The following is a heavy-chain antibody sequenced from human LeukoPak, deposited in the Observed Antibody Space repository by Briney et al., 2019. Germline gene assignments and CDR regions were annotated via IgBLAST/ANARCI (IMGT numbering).Heavy chain of an antibody. CDR3: ARDAPYSDCSSTSCHQWGHAFDI. CDR2: IYHSGST. D-gene: IGHD2-2*01. V-gene: IGHV4-4*02. Sequence: SETLSLTCAVSGGSISSSNWWRWGRPPPGKGLEWIGEIYHSGSTNYNPSLKSRVTISVDKSKNQFSLKLNSVTAADTAVYYCARDAPYSDCSSTSCHQWGHAFDIWGQGTMVTVSS. CDR1: GGSISSSNW. J-gene: IGHJ3*02.